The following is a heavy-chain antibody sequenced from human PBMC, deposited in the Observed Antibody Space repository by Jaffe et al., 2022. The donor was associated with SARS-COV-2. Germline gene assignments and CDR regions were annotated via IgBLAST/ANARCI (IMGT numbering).Heavy chain of an antibody. D-gene: IGHD3-10*01. CDR1: GGSFSGYY. J-gene: IGHJ6*02. CDR2: INHSGST. Sequence: QVQLQQWGAGLLKPSETLSLTCAVYGGSFSGYYWSWIRQPPGKGLEWIGEINHSGSTNYNPSLKSRVTISVDTSKNQFSLKLSSVTAADTAVYYCARVTMVRGVTTYWTYYYYGMDVWGQGTTVTVSS. CDR3: ARVTMVRGVTTYWTYYYYGMDV. V-gene: IGHV4-34*01.